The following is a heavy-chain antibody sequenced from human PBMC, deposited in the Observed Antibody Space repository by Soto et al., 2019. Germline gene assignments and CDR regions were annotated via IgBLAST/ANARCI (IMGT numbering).Heavy chain of an antibody. V-gene: IGHV1-18*01. CDR2: ISAYNGNT. D-gene: IGHD3-10*01. CDR3: AIDRWVVREVNPFDY. J-gene: IGHJ4*02. Sequence: GASVKVSCKASGYTFTSYGISWVRQAPGQGLEWMGWISAYNGNTNYAQKLQGRITMTTDTSTSTAYMELRSLRSDDTAVYYCAIDRWVVREVNPFDYRRQGTLVTSPQ. CDR1: GYTFTSYG.